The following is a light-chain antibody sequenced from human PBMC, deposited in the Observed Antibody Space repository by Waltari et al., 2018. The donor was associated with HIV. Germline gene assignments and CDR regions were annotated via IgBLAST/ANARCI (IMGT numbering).Light chain of an antibody. J-gene: IGLJ3*02. Sequence: QSVLTQPLSASGTPGQRVTISCSGSSSHIGDFSVSWYQHLPGAAPKLLIYANNHRPSWFPYRFSGSRSGTSVSLAISGLRSEEEAVYSCAVWDDSLRGGVFGGGTKLTVL. CDR1: SSHIGDFS. V-gene: IGLV1-47*01. CDR3: AVWDDSLRGGV. CDR2: ANN.